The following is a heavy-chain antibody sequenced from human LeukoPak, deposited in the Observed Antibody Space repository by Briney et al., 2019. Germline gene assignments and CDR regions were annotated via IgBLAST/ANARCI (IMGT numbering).Heavy chain of an antibody. Sequence: SETLSLTCAVYGGSFSGYYWSWIRQPPGKGLEWIGEINHSGSTNYNPSLKSRVTISVDTSKNQFSLKLSSVTAADTAVYYCARGMLDYWGQGTLVTVSS. J-gene: IGHJ4*02. CDR2: INHSGST. V-gene: IGHV4-34*01. CDR1: GGSFSGYY. D-gene: IGHD3-10*02. CDR3: ARGMLDY.